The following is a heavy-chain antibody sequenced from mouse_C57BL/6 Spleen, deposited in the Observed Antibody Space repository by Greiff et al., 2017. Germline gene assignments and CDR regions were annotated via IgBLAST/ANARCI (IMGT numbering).Heavy chain of an antibody. CDR3: ARGDDGYLYAMDY. V-gene: IGHV1-81*01. J-gene: IGHJ4*01. Sequence: VQLQQSGAELARPGASVKLSCKASGYTFTSYGISWVKQRTGQGLEWIGEIYPRSGNTYYNEKFKGKATLTADKSSSTAYMGLRSLAFEDSAVYFCARGDDGYLYAMDYWGQGTSVTVSS. CDR2: IYPRSGNT. D-gene: IGHD2-3*01. CDR1: GYTFTSYG.